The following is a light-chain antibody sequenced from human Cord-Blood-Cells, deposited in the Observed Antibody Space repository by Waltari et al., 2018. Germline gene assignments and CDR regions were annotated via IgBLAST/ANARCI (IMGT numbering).Light chain of an antibody. CDR1: QSISSY. Sequence: DIQMTQSPSSLSASVGDRVTITFRASQSISSYLNWYQQKPGKDPKLLIYAASSLQSGVPSRFSGSGSGTDFTLTISSLQPEDFATYYCQQSYSTPWTFGQGTKVEIK. CDR3: QQSYSTPWT. V-gene: IGKV1-39*01. CDR2: AAS. J-gene: IGKJ1*01.